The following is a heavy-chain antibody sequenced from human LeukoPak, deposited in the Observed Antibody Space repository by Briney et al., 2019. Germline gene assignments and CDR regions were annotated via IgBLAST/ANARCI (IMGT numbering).Heavy chain of an antibody. CDR1: GFTFRTYW. CDR2: IDQDGSEE. D-gene: IGHD3-10*01. CDR3: ARDYDGSGRYNYRFDY. J-gene: IGHJ4*02. V-gene: IGHV3-7*04. Sequence: PGGSLRLSCAASGFTFRTYWMSWVRQAPGKGLEWVANIDQDGSEEYYVDSVKGRFTISRDNAEDSLDLQMNSLRAEDTAVYYCARDYDGSGRYNYRFDYWGQGTLVTVSS.